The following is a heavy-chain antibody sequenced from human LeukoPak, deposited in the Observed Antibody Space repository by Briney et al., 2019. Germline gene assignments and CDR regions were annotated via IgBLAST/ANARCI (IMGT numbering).Heavy chain of an antibody. V-gene: IGHV1-46*01. Sequence: ASVKVSRKASGYTFTNYHMNWVRRAPGQGLEWMGIINPSGGSTTNAQKFQGRVIMTRDMSTSTVYMELSSLRSEDTAVYFCARYGHSPFFDYWGQGTLVIVSS. CDR2: INPSGGST. J-gene: IGHJ4*02. CDR3: ARYGHSPFFDY. CDR1: GYTFTNYH. D-gene: IGHD4-17*01.